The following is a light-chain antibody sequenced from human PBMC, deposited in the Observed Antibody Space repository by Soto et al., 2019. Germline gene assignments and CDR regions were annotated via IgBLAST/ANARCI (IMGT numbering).Light chain of an antibody. J-gene: IGKJ3*01. CDR2: LGS. CDR3: GTWDSSLSAYV. V-gene: IGKV2-28*01. Sequence: DIVMTQSPLSLPVTPGEPASISCRSSQSLLHSNGYNYLDWYLQKPGQSPQLLIYLGSNRASGVPDRFSGSKSGTSATLGITGLQTGDEADYYCGTWDSSLSAYVFGTGT. CDR1: QSLLHSNGYNY.